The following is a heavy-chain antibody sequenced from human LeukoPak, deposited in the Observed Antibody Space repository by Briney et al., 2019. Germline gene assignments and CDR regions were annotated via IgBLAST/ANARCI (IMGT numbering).Heavy chain of an antibody. CDR2: IFYNGST. Sequence: SETLSLTCTVSGGSMSSHYWSWVRQPPGKGLEWIAYIFYNGSTNYNPSLKSRVIISLDTSKNQFSLRLTSVTAADTAVYYCARGPEKWHWAFYHYMDVWGKGATVTVSS. V-gene: IGHV4-59*11. J-gene: IGHJ6*03. CDR3: ARGPEKWHWAFYHYMDV. CDR1: GGSMSSHY. D-gene: IGHD5-12*01.